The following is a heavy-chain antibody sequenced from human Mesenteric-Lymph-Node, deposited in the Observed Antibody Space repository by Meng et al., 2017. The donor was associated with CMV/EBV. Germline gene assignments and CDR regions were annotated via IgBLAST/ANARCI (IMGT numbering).Heavy chain of an antibody. Sequence: GESLKISCAASGFTFSSYSMNWVRQAPGKGLEWVSSISSSSSYIYYADSVKGRFTISRDNAKNSLYLQMNSLRAEDTAVYYCARDRSCSGGSCYSGWFDPWGQGTLVTVSS. CDR2: ISSSSSYI. V-gene: IGHV3-21*01. J-gene: IGHJ5*02. CDR1: GFTFSSYS. D-gene: IGHD2-15*01. CDR3: ARDRSCSGGSCYSGWFDP.